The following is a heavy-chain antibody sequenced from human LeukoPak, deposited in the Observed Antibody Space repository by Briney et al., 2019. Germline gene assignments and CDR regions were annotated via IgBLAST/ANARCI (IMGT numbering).Heavy chain of an antibody. CDR2: IYYSGST. J-gene: IGHJ5*02. D-gene: IGHD2-15*01. CDR1: GGSISSGGYY. V-gene: IGHV4-31*03. CDR3: AAQDVNWFDP. Sequence: SETLSLTCNVSGGSISSGGYYWSWIRQHPGKGLEWIGYIYYSGSTYYNPSLKSRVTISVDTSKNQFSLKLSSVTAADTAVYYCAAQDVNWFDPWGQGTLVTVSS.